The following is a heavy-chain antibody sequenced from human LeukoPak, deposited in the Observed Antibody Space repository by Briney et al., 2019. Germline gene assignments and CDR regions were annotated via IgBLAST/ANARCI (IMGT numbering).Heavy chain of an antibody. CDR1: GGSFSGYY. D-gene: IGHD2-2*01. Sequence: SETLSLTCAVYGGSFSGYYWSWIRQPPGKGLERIGEIDHSGSTNYNPSLKSRVTMSVDTSKNQFSLRLRSVTAADTAVYYCASRGVPAATNLAYWGQGTLVTVSS. CDR2: IDHSGST. V-gene: IGHV4-34*01. J-gene: IGHJ4*02. CDR3: ASRGVPAATNLAY.